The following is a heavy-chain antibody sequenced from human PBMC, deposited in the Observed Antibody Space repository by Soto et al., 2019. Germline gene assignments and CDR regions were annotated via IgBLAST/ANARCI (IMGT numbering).Heavy chain of an antibody. D-gene: IGHD1-7*01. CDR1: GGTFSSYA. CDR2: IIPIFGTA. Sequence: QVQLVQSGAEVKKPGSSVKVSCKASGGTFSSYAISWVRQAPGQGLEWMGGIIPIFGTANYAQKFQGRVTITADESTSTASRELSSLKSEDRAVYYGARPPPITGTISYYYARDAGGKGPPVTV. V-gene: IGHV1-69*01. J-gene: IGHJ6*04. CDR3: ARPPPITGTISYYYARDA.